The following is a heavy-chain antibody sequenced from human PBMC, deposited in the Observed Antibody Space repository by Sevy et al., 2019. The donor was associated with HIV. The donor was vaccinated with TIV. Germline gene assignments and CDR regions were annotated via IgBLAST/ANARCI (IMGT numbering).Heavy chain of an antibody. J-gene: IGHJ4*02. D-gene: IGHD3-9*01. CDR3: ARHAHGSSRFDPDY. V-gene: IGHV6-1*01. CDR1: GDSVSSNSAA. CDR2: TYYTSKWYY. Sequence: KQSQTLSLTCAISGDSVSSNSAAWNWIRQSPSRGLEWLGRTYYTSKWYYDYAVSVKSRLTINPDTSKNQLSLQLSSVTPEDTAVYYCARHAHGSSRFDPDYWGQGTLVTVSS.